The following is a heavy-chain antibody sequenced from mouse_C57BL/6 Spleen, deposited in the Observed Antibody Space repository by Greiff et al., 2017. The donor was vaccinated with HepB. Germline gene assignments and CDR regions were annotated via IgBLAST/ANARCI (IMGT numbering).Heavy chain of an antibody. CDR2: IYPGSGST. D-gene: IGHD2-5*01. V-gene: IGHV1-55*01. J-gene: IGHJ2*01. CDR3: ARYSTYFDY. CDR1: GYTFTSYW. Sequence: QVHVKQSGAELVKPGASVKMSCKASGYTFTSYWITWVKQRPGQGLEWIGDIYPGSGSTNYNEKFKSKATLTVDTSSSTAYMQLSSLTSEDSAVYYCARYSTYFDYWGQGTTLTVSS.